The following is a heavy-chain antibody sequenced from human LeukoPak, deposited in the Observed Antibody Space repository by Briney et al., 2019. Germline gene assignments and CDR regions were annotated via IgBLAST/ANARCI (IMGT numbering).Heavy chain of an antibody. Sequence: GGSLRLSCAASGFTFSSYEMNWVRQAPGKGLEWVSYISSSGSTIYYADSVKGRFTISRDNAKNTLYLQMNSLRAEDTAVYYCARASGSFMGMDVWGKGTTVTVSS. D-gene: IGHD1-26*01. CDR2: ISSSGSTI. CDR3: ARASGSFMGMDV. J-gene: IGHJ6*03. CDR1: GFTFSSYE. V-gene: IGHV3-48*03.